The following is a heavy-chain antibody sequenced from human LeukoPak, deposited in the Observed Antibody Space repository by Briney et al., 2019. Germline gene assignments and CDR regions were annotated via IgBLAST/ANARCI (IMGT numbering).Heavy chain of an antibody. CDR1: GFTFSIYA. Sequence: GGSLRLSCAASGFTFSIYAMRCVRQAPGKGLEWVSASSGSGGSTYYADSEKGRFTSSRDNSKNTKSLQMNSLRAEDTAVYYCLGYCSGGNCYSGGYWGQGTLVTVSS. D-gene: IGHD2-15*01. J-gene: IGHJ4*02. CDR2: SSGSGGST. CDR3: LGYCSGGNCYSGGY. V-gene: IGHV3-23*01.